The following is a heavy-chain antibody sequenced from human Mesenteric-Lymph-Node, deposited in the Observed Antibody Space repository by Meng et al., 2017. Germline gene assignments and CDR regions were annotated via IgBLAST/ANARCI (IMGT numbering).Heavy chain of an antibody. J-gene: IGHJ3*02. D-gene: IGHD2-2*03. CDR1: GYTFTGYY. CDR3: ARVVGYCSSTSCYGGGDAFDI. Sequence: QVLLGPSGAEWKKPGASVKVSCKASGYTFTGYYMHWVRQAPGQGLEWMGWINPNSGGTNYAQKFQGRVTMTRDTSISTAYMELSRLRSDDTAVYYCARVVGYCSSTSCYGGGDAFDIWGQGTMVTVSS. V-gene: IGHV1-2*02. CDR2: INPNSGGT.